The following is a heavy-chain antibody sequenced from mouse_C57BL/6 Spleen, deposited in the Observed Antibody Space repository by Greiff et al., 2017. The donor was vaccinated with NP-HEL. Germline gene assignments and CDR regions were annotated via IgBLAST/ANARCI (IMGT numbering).Heavy chain of an antibody. CDR1: GYAFSSYW. CDR2: IYPGDGDT. D-gene: IGHD2-2*01. V-gene: IGHV1-80*01. Sequence: VQLQESGAELVKPGASVKISCKASGYAFSSYWMNWVKQRPGKGLEWIGQIYPGDGDTNYNGKFKGKATLTADKSSSTAYMQLSSLTSEDSAVYFCARSGGYTHWYFDVWGTGTTVTVSS. CDR3: ARSGGYTHWYFDV. J-gene: IGHJ1*03.